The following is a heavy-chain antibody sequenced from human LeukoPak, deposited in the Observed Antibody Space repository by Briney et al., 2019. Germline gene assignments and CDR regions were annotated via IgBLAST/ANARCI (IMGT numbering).Heavy chain of an antibody. J-gene: IGHJ3*02. CDR3: ARARDSCGCYTDGFDI. V-gene: IGHV3-74*01. Sequence: GGSLRLSCAASGFTFSDYWIHWVRQAPGKGLVWVSGINTDGSDTRYADSVKGRFTISRDNAKNSLYLQINSLRAEDTAVYYCARARDSCGCYTDGFDIWGQGTMVTVSS. D-gene: IGHD6-19*01. CDR1: GFTFSDYW. CDR2: INTDGSDT.